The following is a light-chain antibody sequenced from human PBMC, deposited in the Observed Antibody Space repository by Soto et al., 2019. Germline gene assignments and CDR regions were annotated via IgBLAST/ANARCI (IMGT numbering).Light chain of an antibody. V-gene: IGKV1-33*01. CDR3: QQYDNLRYT. CDR1: QDISNY. J-gene: IGKJ2*01. CDR2: DAS. Sequence: DIPMTQSPSSLSASVGDRVTITCQASQDISNYLNWYQHKPGKAPKLLIYDASNLETGVPSRCTGSGSGTDFTFTISSLQPGDIGTYYCQQYDNLRYTFGQGTKLESK.